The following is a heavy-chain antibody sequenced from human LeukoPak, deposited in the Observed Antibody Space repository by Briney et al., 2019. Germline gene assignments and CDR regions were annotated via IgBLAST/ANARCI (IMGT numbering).Heavy chain of an antibody. CDR3: ARSPSDYQYYYYYAMDV. D-gene: IGHD4-11*01. CDR2: IYNSGST. CDR1: GGSISSYY. Sequence: KSSETLSLTCTVSGGSISSYYWSWIRQPPGKGLEWIGYIYNSGSTNYNPSLKSRVTVSVDTSKNQFSLKLSSVTAADTAVYYCARSPSDYQYYYYYAMDVWGQGTTVTVSS. J-gene: IGHJ6*02. V-gene: IGHV4-59*01.